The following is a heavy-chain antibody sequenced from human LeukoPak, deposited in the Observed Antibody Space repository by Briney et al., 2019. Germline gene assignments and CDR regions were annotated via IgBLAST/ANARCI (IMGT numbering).Heavy chain of an antibody. J-gene: IGHJ4*02. V-gene: IGHV4-34*01. Sequence: SETLSLTCAVYGGSFSGYYWSWIRQPPVKGLEWIGEINHSGSTNYNPSLKSRVTISVDTSKNQFSLKLSSVTAADTAVYYCARSIYGDFDYWGQGTLVTVSS. CDR3: ARSIYGDFDY. CDR1: GGSFSGYY. CDR2: INHSGST. D-gene: IGHD4-17*01.